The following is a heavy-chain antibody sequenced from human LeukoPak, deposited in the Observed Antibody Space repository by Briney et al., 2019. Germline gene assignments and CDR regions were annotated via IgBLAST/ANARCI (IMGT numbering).Heavy chain of an antibody. CDR3: ARDDYGDWYYFDY. D-gene: IGHD4-17*01. Sequence: GALRLSCAASGFTFSSYSMNWVRQAPGKGLEWVAVISYDGSNKYYADSVKGRFTISRDNSKNTLYLQMNSLRAEDTAVYYCARDDYGDWYYFDYWGQGTLVTVSS. J-gene: IGHJ4*02. CDR1: GFTFSSYS. V-gene: IGHV3-30*03. CDR2: ISYDGSNK.